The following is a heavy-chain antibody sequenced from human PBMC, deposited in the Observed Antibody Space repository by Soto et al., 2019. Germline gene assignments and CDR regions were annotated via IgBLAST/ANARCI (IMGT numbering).Heavy chain of an antibody. CDR3: AIIRITMVRGVIMTIDY. D-gene: IGHD3-10*01. J-gene: IGHJ4*02. CDR2: ISSSSSYI. Sequence: KPGGSLRLSCAASGFTFSSYSMNWVRQAPGKGLEWVSSISSSSSYIYYADSVKGRFTISRDNAKNSLYLQMNSLRAEDTALYYCAIIRITMVRGVIMTIDYWGQGTLVTVSS. CDR1: GFTFSSYS. V-gene: IGHV3-21*04.